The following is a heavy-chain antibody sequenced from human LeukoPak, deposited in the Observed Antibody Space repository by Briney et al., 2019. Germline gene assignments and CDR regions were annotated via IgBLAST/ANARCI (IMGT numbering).Heavy chain of an antibody. D-gene: IGHD3-22*01. CDR1: GFTFSSYG. CDR2: IWYDGSNK. CDR3: ARDQGGLTMIVDY. V-gene: IGHV3-33*01. J-gene: IGHJ4*02. Sequence: GGSLRLSCAASGFTFSSYGTHWVRQAPGKGLXXXXVIWYDGSNKXXXXXXXXXXTISRDNSKNTLYLQMNSLRAEDTAVYYCARDQGGLTMIVDYWGQGTLVTVSS.